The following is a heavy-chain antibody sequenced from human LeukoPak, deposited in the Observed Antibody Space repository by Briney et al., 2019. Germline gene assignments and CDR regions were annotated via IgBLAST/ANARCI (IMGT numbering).Heavy chain of an antibody. D-gene: IGHD6-19*01. V-gene: IGHV3-30*04. CDR2: ISYDGSNK. J-gene: IGHJ4*02. CDR3: ARSSGYSFDY. CDR1: GFTFSSYV. Sequence: PGGSLRLSCAASGFTFSSYVMHWVRQAPGKGLEWVAVISYDGSNKYYADSVKGRFTISRDNSKNTLYLQMNSLRAEDTAVYYCARSSGYSFDYWGQGTLVTVSS.